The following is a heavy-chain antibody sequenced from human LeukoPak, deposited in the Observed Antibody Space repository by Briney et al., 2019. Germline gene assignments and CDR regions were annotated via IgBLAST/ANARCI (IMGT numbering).Heavy chain of an antibody. CDR1: GFTFSRYG. D-gene: IGHD2-21*02. J-gene: IGHJ6*03. CDR3: AKVGYCGGDCYTNYYYYYYMDV. Sequence: GGSLRLSCAASGFTFSRYGMSWVRQAPGKGLEWVSAITGSGGSTYYADSVKGRFTISRDNSKDTLYLRMNSLRAEDTAVYYCAKVGYCGGDCYTNYYYYYYMDVWGKGITVTISS. V-gene: IGHV3-23*01. CDR2: ITGSGGST.